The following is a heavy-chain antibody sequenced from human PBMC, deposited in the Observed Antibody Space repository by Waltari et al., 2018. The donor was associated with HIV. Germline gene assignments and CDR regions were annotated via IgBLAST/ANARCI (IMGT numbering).Heavy chain of an antibody. Sequence: QVQLQESGPGLVRPSATLSLNCTVSGYAIRSGFYWAWLRRPRGKGLEWIGSMFHSGSTYYNPSLKSRVTMSIDVTKNRISLNLKSVTATDTALYYCARAQENSGGLAFQLWGLGTLVTVSS. J-gene: IGHJ1*01. D-gene: IGHD2-15*01. CDR2: MFHSGST. CDR3: ARAQENSGGLAFQL. CDR1: GYAIRSGFY. V-gene: IGHV4-38-2*02.